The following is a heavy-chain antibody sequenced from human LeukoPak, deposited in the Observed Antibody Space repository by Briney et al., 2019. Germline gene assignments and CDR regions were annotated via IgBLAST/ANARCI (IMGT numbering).Heavy chain of an antibody. CDR1: GGSISSSNW. V-gene: IGHV4-4*02. D-gene: IGHD4-17*01. Sequence: PSGTLSLTCAVSGGSISSSNWWWWVHQPPGKLLWWSWDIYHSGSTNYNPSLKSRVTISVDKSKNQFSLKLSSVTAADTAVYYCSATVTTGGYYFDYWGQGTLVTVSS. J-gene: IGHJ4*02. CDR3: SATVTTGGYYFDY. CDR2: IYHSGST.